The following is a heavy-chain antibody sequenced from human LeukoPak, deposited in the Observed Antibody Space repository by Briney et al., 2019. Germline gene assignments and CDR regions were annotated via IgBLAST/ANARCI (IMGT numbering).Heavy chain of an antibody. Sequence: GASVKVSCKASGYTFTGYYMHWVRQAPGQGLEWMGWINPNSGGTNYAQKFQGRVTMTRDTSISTAYMELSRLRSDDTAVYYCARLRSLLDYYYMDVWGKGTTVTVSS. CDR3: ARLRSLLDYYYMDV. CDR1: GYTFTGYY. D-gene: IGHD4-17*01. CDR2: INPNSGGT. V-gene: IGHV1-2*02. J-gene: IGHJ6*03.